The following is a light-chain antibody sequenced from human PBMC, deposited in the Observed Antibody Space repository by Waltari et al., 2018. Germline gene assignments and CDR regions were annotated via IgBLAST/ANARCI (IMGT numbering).Light chain of an antibody. Sequence: DIVMTQSPLSLPVTPGEPASISCSSSQSLLHGDGRNFLAWYLQKPGQSPQLLIYMGSNRASGVPDRFSGSGSGTYFTLKISRVEAEDVGVYYCMQARQPPYTFGGGTKVEIK. CDR1: QSLLHGDGRNF. CDR3: MQARQPPYT. J-gene: IGKJ4*01. V-gene: IGKV2-28*01. CDR2: MGS.